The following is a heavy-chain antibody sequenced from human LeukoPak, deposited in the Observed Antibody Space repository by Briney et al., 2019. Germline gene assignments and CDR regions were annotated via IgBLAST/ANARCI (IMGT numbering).Heavy chain of an antibody. Sequence: SETLSLTCTVSGGSISSYYWSWIRQPPGKGLEWIGYIYYSGSTNYNPSLKSRVTISVDTSKDQFSLKLSSVTAADTAVYYCARTEVEWELPLPYYFDYWGQGTLVTVSP. CDR1: GGSISSYY. V-gene: IGHV4-59*01. CDR3: ARTEVEWELPLPYYFDY. D-gene: IGHD1-26*01. CDR2: IYYSGST. J-gene: IGHJ4*02.